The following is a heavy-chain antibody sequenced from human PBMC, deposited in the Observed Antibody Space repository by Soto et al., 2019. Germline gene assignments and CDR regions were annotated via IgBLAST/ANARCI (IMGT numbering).Heavy chain of an antibody. V-gene: IGHV1-2*02. J-gene: IGHJ5*02. CDR1: GYTFTGYY. Sequence: GASVKVSCKASGYTFTGYYMHWVRQAPGQGLEWMGWINPNSGGTNYAQKFQGRVTMTRDTSISTAYMELSRLRSDDTAVYYCARGRSCGPLNWFDPWGQGTLVTVSS. CDR3: ARGRSCGPLNWFDP. D-gene: IGHD2-15*01. CDR2: INPNSGGT.